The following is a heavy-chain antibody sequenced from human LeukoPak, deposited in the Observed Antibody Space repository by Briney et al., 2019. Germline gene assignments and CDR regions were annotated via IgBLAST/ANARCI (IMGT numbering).Heavy chain of an antibody. CDR3: ARGQLVRAGWFDP. D-gene: IGHD6-6*01. CDR1: GGSISSSSYY. Sequence: SETLSLTCTVSGGSISSSSYYWGWIRQPPGKGLEWIGSIYYSGSTYYNPSLKSRVTISVDTSKNQFSLNLSSVTAADTAVYYCARGQLVRAGWFDPWGQGALVTVSA. V-gene: IGHV4-39*07. CDR2: IYYSGST. J-gene: IGHJ5*02.